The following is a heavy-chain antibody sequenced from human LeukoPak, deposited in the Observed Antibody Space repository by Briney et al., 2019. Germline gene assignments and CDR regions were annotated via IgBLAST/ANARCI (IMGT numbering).Heavy chain of an antibody. V-gene: IGHV4-30-4*01. CDR1: GGSISSGDYY. Sequence: SQTLSLTCTVSGGSISSGDYYWSWIRQPPGKGLEWIGYIYYSGSTYYNPSLKSRVTISVDTSKNQFSLKLSSVTAADTAVYYCARAPYSNYGIDYWGQGTLVTVSS. CDR3: ARAPYSNYGIDY. CDR2: IYYSGST. D-gene: IGHD4-11*01. J-gene: IGHJ4*02.